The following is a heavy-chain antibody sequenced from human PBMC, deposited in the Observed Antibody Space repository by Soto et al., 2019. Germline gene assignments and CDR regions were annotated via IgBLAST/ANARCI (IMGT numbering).Heavy chain of an antibody. V-gene: IGHV4-4*07. CDR2: ISTSGTS. CDR3: ARETPDWTIYWGYFDF. CDR1: GGSISDYY. Sequence: XGTLSLTGTVSGGSISDYYWSWIRQPSGKGLEWIGRISTSGTSNYNPSLESRVTMSVDSSKNQFSLRLSSVTAADTAVYYCARETPDWTIYWGYFDFWGHGTLVTVSS. J-gene: IGHJ4*01. D-gene: IGHD7-27*01.